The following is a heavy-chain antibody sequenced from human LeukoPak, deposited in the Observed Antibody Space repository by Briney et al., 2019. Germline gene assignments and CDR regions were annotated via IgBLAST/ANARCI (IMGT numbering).Heavy chain of an antibody. J-gene: IGHJ4*02. D-gene: IGHD5-18*01. Sequence: VASVKVSCKASGGTFSSYAISWVRQAPGQGLEWMGWINPNSGGTNYAQKFQGRVTMTRDTSISTAYMELSRLTSDDTAVYYCARGERGYSYGHFDYWGQGTLVTVSS. CDR2: INPNSGGT. V-gene: IGHV1-2*02. CDR3: ARGERGYSYGHFDY. CDR1: GGTFSSYA.